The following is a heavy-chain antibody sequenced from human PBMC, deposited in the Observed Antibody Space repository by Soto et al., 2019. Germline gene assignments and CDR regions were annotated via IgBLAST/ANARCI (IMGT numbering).Heavy chain of an antibody. CDR3: ARDGQSGDYGLGYFDL. Sequence: EVQLVESGGGLVQPGGSLRLSCAASGFTFSNYWMSWVRQAPGKGLEWVANIKQVGSEKYYVDSVKGRFTISRDNAKNSLYLQMNSLRAEDTAVYYCARDGQSGDYGLGYFDLWGRGTLVTVSS. CDR2: IKQVGSEK. V-gene: IGHV3-7*01. J-gene: IGHJ2*01. CDR1: GFTFSNYW. D-gene: IGHD4-17*01.